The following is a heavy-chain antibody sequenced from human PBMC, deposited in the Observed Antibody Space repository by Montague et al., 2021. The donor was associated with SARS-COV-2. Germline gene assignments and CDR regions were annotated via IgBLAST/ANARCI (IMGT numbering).Heavy chain of an antibody. D-gene: IGHD6-19*01. CDR2: TYFRSQWYS. CDR1: GDSVSSNSAA. CDR3: ARDAANTRRAVAGYCYYYAMDV. J-gene: IGHJ6*02. Sequence: CAISGDSVSSNSAAWNWIRQSPSRGLEWLGRTYFRSQWYSDYAVSVKSRITINPDTSKNQFSLQLNSVTPEDTAVYYCARDAANTRRAVAGYCYYYAMDVWGQGTTVTVSS. V-gene: IGHV6-1*01.